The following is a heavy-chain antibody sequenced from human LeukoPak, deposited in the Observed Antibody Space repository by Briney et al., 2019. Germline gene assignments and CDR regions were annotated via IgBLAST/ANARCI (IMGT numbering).Heavy chain of an antibody. CDR3: ATRSLLGITISHTFDY. CDR2: FDPEDGET. J-gene: IGHJ4*02. D-gene: IGHD3-9*01. V-gene: IGHV1-24*01. Sequence: ASVKVSCKVSGYTLTELSMHWVRQAPGKGLEWMGSFDPEDGETIYAQKFQGRVTMTEDTSTDTAYMELSSLRSEDTAVYYCATRSLLGITISHTFDYWGQGTLVTVSS. CDR1: GYTLTELS.